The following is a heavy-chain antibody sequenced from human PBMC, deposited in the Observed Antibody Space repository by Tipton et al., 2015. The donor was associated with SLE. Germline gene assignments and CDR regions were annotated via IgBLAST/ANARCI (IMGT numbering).Heavy chain of an antibody. D-gene: IGHD1-26*01. J-gene: IGHJ3*02. V-gene: IGHV4-39*07. CDR3: ARLLGGRSWTFDI. Sequence: TLSLTCTVSGGSISSSSYYWGWIRQPPGKGLEWMGSIHYSGSTYYNPSLKSRVTISVDTSKNQFSLKLSSVTAADTAVYYCARLLGGRSWTFDIWGQGTMVTVSS. CDR2: IHYSGST. CDR1: GGSISSSSYY.